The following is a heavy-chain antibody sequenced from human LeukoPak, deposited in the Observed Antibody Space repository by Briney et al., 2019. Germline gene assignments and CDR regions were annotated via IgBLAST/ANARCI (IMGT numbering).Heavy chain of an antibody. Sequence: ASVKVSCKASGYTFTGYYIHWVRQAPGQGLEWMGWINPNSGDTDYAQKFQGRVSMTRDTSISTAYMELSRLRSDDTAVYYCAQTITETLDNWAQGTLVTVSS. CDR3: AQTITETLDN. J-gene: IGHJ4*02. CDR1: GYTFTGYY. CDR2: INPNSGDT. V-gene: IGHV1-2*02. D-gene: IGHD1-7*01.